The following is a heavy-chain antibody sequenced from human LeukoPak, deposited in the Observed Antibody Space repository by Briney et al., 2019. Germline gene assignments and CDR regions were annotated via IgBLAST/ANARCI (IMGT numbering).Heavy chain of an antibody. J-gene: IGHJ6*03. CDR3: ARAIGDYYYYFYMDV. CDR2: IKEDGSEK. Sequence: GGSLRLSRAASGLTFSSSWMSWVRQAPGKGLEWVANIKEDGSEKYYVDSVKGRFTISRDNAKNSLYLQMNSLRAEDTAVYYCARAIGDYYYYFYMDVWGKGTTVTISS. D-gene: IGHD4-17*01. CDR1: GLTFSSSW. V-gene: IGHV3-7*01.